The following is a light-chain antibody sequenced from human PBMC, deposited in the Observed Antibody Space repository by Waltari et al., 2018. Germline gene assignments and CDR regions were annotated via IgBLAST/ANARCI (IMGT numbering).Light chain of an antibody. J-gene: IGKJ2*03. CDR3: GQGTKIPYS. Sequence: DVVMTQSPLSLPITPGQPASISCRSSQSFVHSDGNTYLSWYQQKPGQPPRLLIYKVSNRDSGVADRFSGSGAGTDFTLKISRVEAEDVGVYYCGQGTKIPYSFGQGTKVEIK. CDR2: KVS. V-gene: IGKV2-30*02. CDR1: QSFVHSDGNTY.